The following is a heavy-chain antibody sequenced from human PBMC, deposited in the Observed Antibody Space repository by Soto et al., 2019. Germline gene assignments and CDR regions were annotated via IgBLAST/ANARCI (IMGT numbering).Heavy chain of an antibody. Sequence: SGPTLVNPTQTLTLTCTFSGFSLSTSGVGVGWIRQPPGKALEWLALIYWDDDKRYSPSLKSRLTITKDTSKNQVVLTMTNMDPVDTATYYCAHRRGDIVVVPAAIPWFDPWGQGTLVTVSS. CDR2: IYWDDDK. CDR3: AHRRGDIVVVPAAIPWFDP. J-gene: IGHJ5*02. CDR1: GFSLSTSGVG. D-gene: IGHD2-2*01. V-gene: IGHV2-5*02.